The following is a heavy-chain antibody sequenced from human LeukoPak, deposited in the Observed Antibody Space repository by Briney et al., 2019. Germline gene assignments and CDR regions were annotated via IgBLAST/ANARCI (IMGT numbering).Heavy chain of an antibody. CDR1: GGSFSGYY. D-gene: IGHD3-22*01. J-gene: IGHJ3*02. Sequence: SETLSLTCAVYGGSFSGYYWSWIRQPPGKGLEWIGEINHSGSTNYNPSLKSRVTISVDTSKNQFSLKLTSVTAADTAVNYCARPTERYYYDSSGYFDAFDIWGQGTMVTVSS. V-gene: IGHV4-34*01. CDR2: INHSGST. CDR3: ARPTERYYYDSSGYFDAFDI.